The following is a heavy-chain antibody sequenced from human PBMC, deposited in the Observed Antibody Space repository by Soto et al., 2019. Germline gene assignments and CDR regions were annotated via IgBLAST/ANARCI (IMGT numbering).Heavy chain of an antibody. CDR1: GFTFSSYA. J-gene: IGHJ5*02. CDR3: AKDPLVYYYDSSGHPS. Sequence: GGSLRLSCAASGFTFSSYAMSWVRQAPGKGLEWVSAISGSGGSTYYTDSGQGRFTISREHSKNTLYLQMNSLRAEDTAVYYCAKDPLVYYYDSSGHPSWGQGTLVTVSS. V-gene: IGHV3-23*01. D-gene: IGHD3-22*01. CDR2: ISGSGGST.